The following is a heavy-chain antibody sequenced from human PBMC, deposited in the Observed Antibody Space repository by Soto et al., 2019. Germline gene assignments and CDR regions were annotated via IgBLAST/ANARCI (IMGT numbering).Heavy chain of an antibody. Sequence: ASVKVSCKASGGTFSSYAISWVRQAPGQGLEWMGGIIPIFGTANYAQKFQGRVTITADESTSTAYMELSSLRSEDTAVYYCAARELVRRGRNWFDPWGQATLVTVSS. V-gene: IGHV1-69*13. CDR1: GGTFSSYA. D-gene: IGHD1-26*01. CDR3: AARELVRRGRNWFDP. CDR2: IIPIFGTA. J-gene: IGHJ5*02.